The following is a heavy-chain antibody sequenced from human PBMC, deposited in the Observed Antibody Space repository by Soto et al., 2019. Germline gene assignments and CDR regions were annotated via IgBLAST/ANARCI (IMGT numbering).Heavy chain of an antibody. J-gene: IGHJ1*01. D-gene: IGHD6-19*01. V-gene: IGHV3-23*01. Sequence: GGSLRLSCAASGFTFSSYAMSWVRQAPGKGLEWVSGISGSGDSTYYADSVKGRFTIYRDNSKNTLYLQMNSLRAEDTAVYYCAKGVPGIAVAGTGYFQHWGQGT. CDR1: GFTFSSYA. CDR3: AKGVPGIAVAGTGYFQH. CDR2: ISGSGDST.